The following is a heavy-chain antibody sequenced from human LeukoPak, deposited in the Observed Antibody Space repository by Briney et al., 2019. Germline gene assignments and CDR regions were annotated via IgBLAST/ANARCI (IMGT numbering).Heavy chain of an antibody. D-gene: IGHD2-2*01. J-gene: IGHJ5*02. Sequence: SETLSLTCAVYGGSFSGYYWSWIRHPPGKGPERIGEINHSGSTNYNPSLTSRVTISVDTSKNQSSLKLSSVTAADTAVYYCARSPVVVPAAIHWFDPWGQGTLVTVSS. CDR3: ARSPVVVPAAIHWFDP. CDR1: GGSFSGYY. CDR2: INHSGST. V-gene: IGHV4-34*01.